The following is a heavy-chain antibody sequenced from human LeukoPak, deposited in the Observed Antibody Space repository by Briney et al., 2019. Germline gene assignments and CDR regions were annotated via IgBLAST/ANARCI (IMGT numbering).Heavy chain of an antibody. D-gene: IGHD2-15*01. Sequence: ASVKVPCKASGYTFTNYYIHWVRQAPGQGLEWLGIINPSGGSTSYAQKFQGRVTMTRDTSTGTVYMELSSLRSEDTAVYYCARGYIVVVVAAVYGMDVWGQGTTVTVSS. J-gene: IGHJ6*02. CDR1: GYTFTNYY. V-gene: IGHV1-46*01. CDR2: INPSGGST. CDR3: ARGYIVVVVAAVYGMDV.